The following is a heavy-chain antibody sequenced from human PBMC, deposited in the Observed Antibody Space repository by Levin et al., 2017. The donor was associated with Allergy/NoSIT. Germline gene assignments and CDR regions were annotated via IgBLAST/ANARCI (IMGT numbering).Heavy chain of an antibody. CDR2: INPNSGGT. Sequence: GESLKISCKASGYTFTGYYMHWVRQAPGQGLEWMGWINPNSGGTNYAQKFQGRVTMTRDTSISTAYMELSRLRSDDTAVYYCARGDYGDYSAPQYNWFDPWGQGTLVTVSS. CDR3: ARGDYGDYSAPQYNWFDP. CDR1: GYTFTGYY. V-gene: IGHV1-2*02. J-gene: IGHJ5*02. D-gene: IGHD4-17*01.